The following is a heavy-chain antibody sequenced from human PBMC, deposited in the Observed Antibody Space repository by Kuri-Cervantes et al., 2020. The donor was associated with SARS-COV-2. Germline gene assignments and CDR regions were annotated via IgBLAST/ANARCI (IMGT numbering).Heavy chain of an antibody. CDR2: ISWNSGSI. Sequence: SCASSGGTFDDYAMHWVRQAPGKGLEWVSVISWNSGSIGYADSVKGRFTISRDNAKNSLYLQMNTLRAEDTAWYYCANDIVPMVRGVIIPPFDYWGHGTLVTVSS. CDR1: GGTFDDYA. CDR3: ANDIVPMVRGVIIPPFDY. J-gene: IGHJ4*01. D-gene: IGHD3-10*01. V-gene: IGHV3-9*01.